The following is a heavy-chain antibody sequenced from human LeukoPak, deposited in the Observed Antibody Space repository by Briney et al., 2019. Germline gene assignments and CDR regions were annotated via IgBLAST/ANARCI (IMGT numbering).Heavy chain of an antibody. D-gene: IGHD2-2*01. V-gene: IGHV3-66*02. J-gene: IGHJ3*01. CDR3: ARGLSDCTSSSCPYDAFDV. CDR1: EFTVSNKY. Sequence: GGSLRLSCAASEFTVSNKYMNWVRQASGKGLEWVSVIYSGGNTYYADSVKGRFTISRDNSKNTLYLQMNSLRAEDTAVYYCARGLSDCTSSSCPYDAFDVWGHGTMVTVSS. CDR2: IYSGGNT.